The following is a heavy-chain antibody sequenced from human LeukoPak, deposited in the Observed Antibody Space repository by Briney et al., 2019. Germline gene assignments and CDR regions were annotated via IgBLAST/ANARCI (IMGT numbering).Heavy chain of an antibody. J-gene: IGHJ6*02. CDR3: AKDKSHSSWTSRYYYYALDV. CDR2: ISWNSGII. V-gene: IGHV3-9*01. CDR1: GFTFDEYA. Sequence: GRSLRLSCAASGFTFDEYAIHWVRQAPGKGLEWVSGISWNSGIIGYADSVKGRFTISRDNAKNSLYLQMNSLRAEDTALYYCAKDKSHSSWTSRYYYYALDVWGQGTTVTVSS. D-gene: IGHD6-19*01.